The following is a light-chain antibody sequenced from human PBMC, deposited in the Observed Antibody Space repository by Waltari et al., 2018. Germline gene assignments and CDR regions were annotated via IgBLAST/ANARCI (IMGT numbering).Light chain of an antibody. Sequence: EVVMTQSPATLSVSPGERATLSCRASQGVGSNLAWYQQKPGQAPRLLIYGASTRATGSPVRFSGSGSGREFTLTISSLQSEDCAIYYCQQYNNWPETFGQVTKVDIK. J-gene: IGKJ1*01. CDR1: QGVGSN. V-gene: IGKV3-15*01. CDR2: GAS. CDR3: QQYNNWPET.